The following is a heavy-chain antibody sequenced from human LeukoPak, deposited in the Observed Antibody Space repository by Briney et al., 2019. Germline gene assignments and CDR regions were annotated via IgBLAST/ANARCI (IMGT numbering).Heavy chain of an antibody. CDR1: GLTFSSYA. D-gene: IGHD6-19*01. CDR3: AKGEQWLVRGVFDS. Sequence: GGSLRLSCAASGLTFSSYAMSWVRQAPGKGLEWVSTISGSGGSTYYADSVKGRFTISRDNSKNTVYLQMNSLRAEDTAVYYCAKGEQWLVRGVFDSWGQGTLVTVSS. CDR2: ISGSGGST. J-gene: IGHJ4*02. V-gene: IGHV3-23*01.